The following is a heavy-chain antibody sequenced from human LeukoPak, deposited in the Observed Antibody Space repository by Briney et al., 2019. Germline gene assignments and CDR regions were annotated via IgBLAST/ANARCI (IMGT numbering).Heavy chain of an antibody. V-gene: IGHV3-30*02. D-gene: IGHD3-22*01. CDR2: IRYDGSNK. J-gene: IGHJ4*02. CDR3: VGVVVITPY. CDR1: GFTFSTNG. Sequence: GGSLRLSCVASGFTFSTNGMHWVRQAPGKGLEWVALIRYDGSNKDYADSVKGRFIVSRDNSKNTLHMQMNSLRVEDTAVYYCVGVVVITPYWGQGTLVTASS.